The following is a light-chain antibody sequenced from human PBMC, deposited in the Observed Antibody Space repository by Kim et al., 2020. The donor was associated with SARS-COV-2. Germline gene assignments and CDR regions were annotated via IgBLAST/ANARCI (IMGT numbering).Light chain of an antibody. CDR1: QRISND. CDR3: QQSYSNPPEYT. Sequence: DIQMTQSPSSLSASVGDRVTITCRASQRISNDLNWYQQKPGKAPKVLIYAASTLQSGVPSRFSGSGSGTDFTLTISSLQPEDFATYYCQQSYSNPPEYTFGQGTKVDIK. V-gene: IGKV1-39*01. CDR2: AAS. J-gene: IGKJ2*01.